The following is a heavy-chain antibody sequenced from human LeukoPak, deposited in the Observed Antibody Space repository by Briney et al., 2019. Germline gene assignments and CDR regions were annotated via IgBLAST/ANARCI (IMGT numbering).Heavy chain of an antibody. CDR3: ASHYDFWSGYYFDY. V-gene: IGHV4-34*01. Sequence: PSGTLSLTCAVYGGSFSGYYWSWIRQPPGKGLEWIGEINHSGSTNYNPSLKSRVTISVDTSKNQFSLKLSSVTAADTAVYYCASHYDFWSGYYFDYWGQGTLVTVSS. D-gene: IGHD3-3*01. J-gene: IGHJ4*02. CDR1: GGSFSGYY. CDR2: INHSGST.